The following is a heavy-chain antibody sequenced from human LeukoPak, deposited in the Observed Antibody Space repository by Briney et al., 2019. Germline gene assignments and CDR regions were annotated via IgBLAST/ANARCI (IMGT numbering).Heavy chain of an antibody. CDR1: GGSISSYY. CDR2: IYYSGST. CDR3: ARGHVPASDAFDI. J-gene: IGHJ3*02. V-gene: IGHV4-59*01. D-gene: IGHD2-2*01. Sequence: SETLSLTCTVSGGSISSYYWSWIRQPPGKGLEWIGYIYYSGSTNYNPSLKSRVTISVDTSKNQFSLKLSSVTAADTAVYYCARGHVPASDAFDIWAQGTMVTVSS.